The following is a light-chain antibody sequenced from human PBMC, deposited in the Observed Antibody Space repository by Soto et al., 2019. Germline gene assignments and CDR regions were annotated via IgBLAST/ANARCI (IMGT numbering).Light chain of an antibody. Sequence: EIVMTQSPATLSVSPGERATLSCRASQSVSSNLAWYQQKPGQAPRLLIYGASTRATGIPARFSGSGSGTDFTLTISRLEPEDSAVYYCQQYGRTFGGGTKVDIK. V-gene: IGKV3D-15*01. CDR2: GAS. CDR3: QQYGRT. CDR1: QSVSSN. J-gene: IGKJ4*01.